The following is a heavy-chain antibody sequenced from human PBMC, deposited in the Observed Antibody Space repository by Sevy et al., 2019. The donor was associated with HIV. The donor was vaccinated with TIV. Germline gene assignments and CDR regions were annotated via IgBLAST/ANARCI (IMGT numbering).Heavy chain of an antibody. CDR2: ISYDINNK. CDR3: ARDLASSGNGLDV. Sequence: GGSLRLSCAASGFTFFAYTMHWVRQAPGKGLEWVALISYDINNKYYADSVKGRFTNSKDNSKNTLYLQMNSVRPEDTAVYYCARDLASSGNGLDVWGQGTTVTVSS. D-gene: IGHD3-3*02. V-gene: IGHV3-30-3*01. CDR1: GFTFFAYT. J-gene: IGHJ6*02.